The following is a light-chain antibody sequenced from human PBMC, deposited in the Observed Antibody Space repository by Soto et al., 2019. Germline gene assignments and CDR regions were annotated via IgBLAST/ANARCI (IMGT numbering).Light chain of an antibody. V-gene: IGKV1-8*01. J-gene: IGKJ5*01. Sequence: AIRMTQSPSSLSASTGDRVTITCRASQGISSYLAWYQQKPGKAPKLLIYAASTLQSGVPSRFSGSGSGTDFTLTISCLQSEDFATYYCQQYYSYRGTFGQGTRL. CDR3: QQYYSYRGT. CDR2: AAS. CDR1: QGISSY.